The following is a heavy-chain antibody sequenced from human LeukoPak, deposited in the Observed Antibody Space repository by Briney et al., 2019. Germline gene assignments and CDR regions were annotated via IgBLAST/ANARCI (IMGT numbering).Heavy chain of an antibody. V-gene: IGHV1-2*02. CDR2: INPNSGGT. D-gene: IGHD3-22*01. CDR3: ARGPYYYDSSGYYDY. J-gene: IGHJ4*02. Sequence: ASVKVSCKASGYTFTGYYMHWVRQAPGQGLEWMGWINPNSGGTNYARKFQGRVTMTRDTSISTAYMELSRLRSDDTAVYYCARGPYYYDSSGYYDYWGQGTLVTVSS. CDR1: GYTFTGYY.